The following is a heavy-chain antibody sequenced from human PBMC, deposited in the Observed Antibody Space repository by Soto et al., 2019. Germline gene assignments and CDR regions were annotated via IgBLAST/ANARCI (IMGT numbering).Heavy chain of an antibody. J-gene: IGHJ6*02. CDR2: IYPGDSDT. Sequence: GESLKISCKGSGYSFTSYWIGWVRQMPGKGLEWMWIIYPGDSDTRYSPSFQGQVTISADKSISTAYLQWSSLKASDTAMYYCARLGMVRGVITEWPDYYYGMDVWGQGTTVTVSS. CDR3: ARLGMVRGVITEWPDYYYGMDV. V-gene: IGHV5-51*01. CDR1: GYSFTSYW. D-gene: IGHD3-10*01.